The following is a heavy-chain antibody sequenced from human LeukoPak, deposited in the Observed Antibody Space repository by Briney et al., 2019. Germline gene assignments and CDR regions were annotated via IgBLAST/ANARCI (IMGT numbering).Heavy chain of an antibody. CDR2: INPNSGGT. Sequence: ASVKVSCKASGYTFTGYYMHWVRQAPGQGLEWMGWINPNSGGTNYAQKFQGRVTMTRDTSISTAYMELSRLRSDDTAVYYCARAPYSSSWGPTGCWGQGTLVTVSS. D-gene: IGHD6-13*01. V-gene: IGHV1-2*02. CDR3: ARAPYSSSWGPTGC. J-gene: IGHJ4*02. CDR1: GYTFTGYY.